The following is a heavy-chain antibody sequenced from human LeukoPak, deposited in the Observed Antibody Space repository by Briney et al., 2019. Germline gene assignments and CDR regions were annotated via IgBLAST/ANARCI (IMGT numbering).Heavy chain of an antibody. Sequence: SVKVSCKASGGTFSSYAISWVRQAPGQGLEWMGGIIPIFGTANCAQKFQGRVTITADESTSTAYMELSSLRSEDTAVYYCARPSGNLGEANPGGDYWGQGTLVTVSS. CDR2: IIPIFGTA. D-gene: IGHD3-10*01. CDR1: GGTFSSYA. V-gene: IGHV1-69*13. CDR3: ARPSGNLGEANPGGDY. J-gene: IGHJ4*02.